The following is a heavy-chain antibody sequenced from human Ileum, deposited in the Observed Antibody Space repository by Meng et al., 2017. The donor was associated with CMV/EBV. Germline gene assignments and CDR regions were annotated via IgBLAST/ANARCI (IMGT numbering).Heavy chain of an antibody. V-gene: IGHV3-30-3*01. J-gene: IGHJ4*02. CDR2: ISFDGSNK. CDR1: GFTFSRNA. CDR3: AKDQSWDSSGWYGDFDY. Sequence: GESLKISCAASGFTFSRNALHWVRQAPGKGLDWVAVISFDGSNKYYADSVKGRFTISRDNSKNTLYLQMNSLRAEDTAVYYCAKDQSWDSSGWYGDFDYWGQGTLVTVSS. D-gene: IGHD6-19*01.